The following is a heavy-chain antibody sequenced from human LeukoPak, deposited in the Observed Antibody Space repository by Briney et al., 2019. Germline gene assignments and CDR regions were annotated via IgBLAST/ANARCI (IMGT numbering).Heavy chain of an antibody. D-gene: IGHD3-10*01. V-gene: IGHV3-23*01. CDR3: AKVHYGSGSYIFYMDV. CDR2: ISGSGGST. CDR1: GFTLSSYA. J-gene: IGHJ6*03. Sequence: GGSLRLSCAASGFTLSSYAMSWVRQAPGKGLEWVSAISGSGGSTYYADSVKGRFTISRDNSKNTLYLQMDSLRAEDTAVYYCAKVHYGSGSYIFYMDVWGKGTTVTVSS.